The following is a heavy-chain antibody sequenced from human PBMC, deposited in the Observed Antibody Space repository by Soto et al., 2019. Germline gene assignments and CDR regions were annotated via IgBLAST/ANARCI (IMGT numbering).Heavy chain of an antibody. CDR3: ARGGRRSPGMDV. CDR1: GGSISSYY. Sequence: SETLSLTCTVSGGSISSYYWSWIRQPPGRGLEWIGYISYSGSTNYNPSLKSRVNISVDTSKNQISLKMSSVTAADTAVYYCARGGRRSPGMDVWGQGTTVTVSS. CDR2: ISYSGST. J-gene: IGHJ6*02. V-gene: IGHV4-59*12.